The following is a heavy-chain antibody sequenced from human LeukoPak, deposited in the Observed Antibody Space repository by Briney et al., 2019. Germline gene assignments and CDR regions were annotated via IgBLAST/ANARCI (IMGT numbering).Heavy chain of an antibody. J-gene: IGHJ6*02. CDR1: GGTFSRYG. CDR3: ARGIFYDILTGYYYGMDV. CDR2: IIPIFGTA. Sequence: GASVKVSCKASGGTFSRYGISWVRQAPGQGLEWMGGIIPIFGTANYAQKFQGRVTITAGESTSTAYMELSSLRSEDTAVYYCARGIFYDILTGYYYGMDVWGQGTTVTVSS. V-gene: IGHV1-69*13. D-gene: IGHD3-9*01.